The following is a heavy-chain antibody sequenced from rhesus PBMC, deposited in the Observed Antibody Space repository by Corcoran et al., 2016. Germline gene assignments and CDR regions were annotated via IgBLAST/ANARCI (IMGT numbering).Heavy chain of an antibody. CDR3: ARRRGWSDYSYFDY. D-gene: IGHD3-22*01. Sequence: QVTLKESGPALVKPTQTLTLTCTFSGFSISTSGMGVGWIRQPPGKALEWLALSYCDDEKYYSTSLKSRLTITKDTSKNQVVLTMTNMDPVDTATYYCARRRGWSDYSYFDYWGQGVLVTVSS. J-gene: IGHJ4*01. V-gene: IGHV2-174*01. CDR2: SYCDDEK. CDR1: GFSISTSGMG.